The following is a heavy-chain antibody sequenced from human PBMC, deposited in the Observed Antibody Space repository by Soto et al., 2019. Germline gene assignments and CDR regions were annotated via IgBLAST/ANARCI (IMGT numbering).Heavy chain of an antibody. CDR3: ARDLRVFVGSYYNRPEYFQH. CDR2: ISSSSSTI. Sequence: EVQLVESGGGLVQPGGSLRLSCAASGFTFSSYSMNWVRQAPGKGLEWVSYISSSSSTIYYADSVKGRFTISRDNAKNSLYLQMNSLRDEDTAVYYCARDLRVFVGSYYNRPEYFQHWGQGTLVTVSS. CDR1: GFTFSSYS. J-gene: IGHJ1*01. D-gene: IGHD3-10*01. V-gene: IGHV3-48*02.